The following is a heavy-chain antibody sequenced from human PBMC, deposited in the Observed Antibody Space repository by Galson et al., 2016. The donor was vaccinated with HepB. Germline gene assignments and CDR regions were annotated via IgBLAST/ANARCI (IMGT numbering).Heavy chain of an antibody. V-gene: IGHV3-48*02. D-gene: IGHD4-23*01. CDR1: GFTFSRYE. CDR3: ATSDSGGDTFVDV. J-gene: IGHJ2*01. CDR2: ISRGSGTI. Sequence: SLRLSCAASGFTFSRYEMNWIRQAPGKGLEWVSYISRGSGTIYYADSVRGRFTVSRDNARNSLYLQMNSLRDEDTAVYYCATSDSGGDTFVDVWGRGTLVTVSS.